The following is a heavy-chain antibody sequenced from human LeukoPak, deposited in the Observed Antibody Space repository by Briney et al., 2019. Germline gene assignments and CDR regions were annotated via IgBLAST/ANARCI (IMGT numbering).Heavy chain of an antibody. D-gene: IGHD6-19*01. CDR1: GYTFTGYY. CDR2: INPNSGGT. V-gene: IGHV1-2*02. Sequence: ASVKVSCKASGYTFTGYYMHWVRQAPGQGLEWMGWINPNSGGTNYAQKFQGRVTMTRETSISTAYMELSRLRSDDTAVYYCARDQGLGGIAVARDFDYWGQGTLVTVSS. CDR3: ARDQGLGGIAVARDFDY. J-gene: IGHJ4*02.